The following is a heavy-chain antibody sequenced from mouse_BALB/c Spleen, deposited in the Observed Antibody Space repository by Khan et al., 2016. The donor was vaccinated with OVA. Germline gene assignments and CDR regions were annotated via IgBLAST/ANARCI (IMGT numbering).Heavy chain of an antibody. V-gene: IGHV1-9*01. CDR2: ILPGTGNT. CDR3: ARGYYFDY. Sequence: QVQLKESGPELMKPGASVKISCKASGYTFSSYWLEWVIQRPGHGLEWIGEILPGTGNTNYNEKFKGKATFTAVTSSNTAYMQLSSLTSADSAVYYCARGYYFDYWGPGTTLTVSS. J-gene: IGHJ2*01. CDR1: GYTFSSYW.